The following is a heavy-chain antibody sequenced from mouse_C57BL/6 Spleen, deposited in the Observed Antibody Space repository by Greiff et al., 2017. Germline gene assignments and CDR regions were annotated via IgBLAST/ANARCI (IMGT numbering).Heavy chain of an antibody. D-gene: IGHD2-1*01. CDR3: TFYGNSFAY. CDR1: GFNIKDDY. CDR2: IDPENGDT. V-gene: IGHV14-4*01. Sequence: VQLQQSGAELVRPGASVKLSCTASGFNIKDDYMHWVKQRPEQGLEWIGWIDPENGDTEYASKFQGKATITADTSSNTAYLQLRSLTSEDTAVYYCTFYGNSFAYWGQGTLVTVSA. J-gene: IGHJ3*01.